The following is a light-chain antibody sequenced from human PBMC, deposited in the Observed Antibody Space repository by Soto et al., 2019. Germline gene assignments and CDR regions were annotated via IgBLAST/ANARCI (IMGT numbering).Light chain of an antibody. CDR3: QQSHSTPLT. V-gene: IGKV1-39*01. Sequence: DIQMTQSPSSLSASVRDRVTMSFLASQSISRYLNWYQQRPGKAPKFLIYAASSLQSGVPSRFSGSGFGTDFTLTISSLQPEDFATYYCQQSHSTPLTFGGGTKVDIK. J-gene: IGKJ4*01. CDR2: AAS. CDR1: QSISRY.